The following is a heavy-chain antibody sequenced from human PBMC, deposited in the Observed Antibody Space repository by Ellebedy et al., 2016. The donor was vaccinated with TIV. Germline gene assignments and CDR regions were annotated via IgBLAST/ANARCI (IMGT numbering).Heavy chain of an antibody. V-gene: IGHV5-51*01. D-gene: IGHD3-10*01. J-gene: IGHJ6*02. CDR1: EYNFTSYW. CDR3: ARRMYYYGSGSYYKPGYYYYGMDV. Sequence: KVSCKGSEYNFTSYWIAWVRQKPGKGLEWMGIIYPGDSDTRYSPSFQGQVTMSADRSFSPAYLQWSSLKASDTAVYYCARRMYYYGSGSYYKPGYYYYGMDVWGQGTTVTVSS. CDR2: IYPGDSDT.